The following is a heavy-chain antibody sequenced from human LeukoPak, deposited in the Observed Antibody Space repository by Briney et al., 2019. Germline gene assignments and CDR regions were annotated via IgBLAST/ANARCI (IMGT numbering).Heavy chain of an antibody. J-gene: IGHJ4*02. CDR1: GGSISSYY. CDR2: IYPSGST. D-gene: IGHD6-13*01. CDR3: ARTLAAAGPYSH. V-gene: IGHV4-4*07. Sequence: PSETLSLTCTVSGGSISSYYWSWIRQPPGKGLEWIGRIYPSGSTNYNPSLKSRVTMSVDTSKNQFSLKLSSVTAADTAVYYCARTLAAAGPYSHWGQGTLVTVSS.